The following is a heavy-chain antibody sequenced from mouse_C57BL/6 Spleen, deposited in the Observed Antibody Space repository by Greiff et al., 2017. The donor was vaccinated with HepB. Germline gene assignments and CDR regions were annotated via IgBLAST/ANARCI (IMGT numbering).Heavy chain of an antibody. CDR1: GFTFTDYY. CDR2: IRNKANGYTT. D-gene: IGHD5-1-1*01. CDR3: ARQYPAYYYAMDY. V-gene: IGHV7-3*01. Sequence: EVHLVESGGGLVQPGGSLSLSCAASGFTFTDYYMSWVRQPPGKALEWLGFIRNKANGYTTEYSASVKGRFTISRDNSQSILYLQMNALRAEDSATYYCARQYPAYYYAMDYWGQGTSVTVSS. J-gene: IGHJ4*01.